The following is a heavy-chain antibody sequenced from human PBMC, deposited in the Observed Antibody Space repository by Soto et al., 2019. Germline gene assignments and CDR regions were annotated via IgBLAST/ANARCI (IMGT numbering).Heavy chain of an antibody. D-gene: IGHD6-13*01. CDR2: ISGSSSTM. CDR3: ARGSYSSSHVDY. Sequence: EVQLVESGGGLVQPGGSLRLSCAASGFTFSSYSMNWVRQAPGKGLEWVSYISGSSSTMYYADSVKGRFTISRDYAKNSLYLQMNSMRADDTAVYYCARGSYSSSHVDYWGQGTLVTVSS. V-gene: IGHV3-48*01. CDR1: GFTFSSYS. J-gene: IGHJ4*02.